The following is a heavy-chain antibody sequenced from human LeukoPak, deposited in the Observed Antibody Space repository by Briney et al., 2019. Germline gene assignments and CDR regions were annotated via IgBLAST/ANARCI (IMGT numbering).Heavy chain of an antibody. Sequence: ASVKVSCKASGGTFSSYAISWVRQAPGQGLEWMGWINPNSGGTNYAQKFQGWVTMTRDTSISTAYMELSRLRSDDTAVYYCARAYYYDSSGYYESYSGFDYWGQGTLVTVSS. V-gene: IGHV1-2*04. CDR3: ARAYYYDSSGYYESYSGFDY. CDR1: GGTFSSYA. CDR2: INPNSGGT. J-gene: IGHJ4*02. D-gene: IGHD3-22*01.